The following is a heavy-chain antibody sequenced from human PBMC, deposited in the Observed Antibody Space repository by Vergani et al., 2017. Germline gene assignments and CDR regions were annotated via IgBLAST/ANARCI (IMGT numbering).Heavy chain of an antibody. CDR2: IYYTGGT. D-gene: IGHD1-26*01. CDR1: GGSMKINDYY. Sequence: QVLLQESGPGLVKPSQTLSLTCIVSGGSMKINDYYCTWIRQHPVKGLEWIGSIYYTGGTYNNPSLKSRVTMSIDTSKNQFSLKLNSVTAADTAVYYCARARWEVPTAIKYAFDIWGQGTSVTVAS. CDR3: ARARWEVPTAIKYAFDI. J-gene: IGHJ3*02. V-gene: IGHV4-31*02.